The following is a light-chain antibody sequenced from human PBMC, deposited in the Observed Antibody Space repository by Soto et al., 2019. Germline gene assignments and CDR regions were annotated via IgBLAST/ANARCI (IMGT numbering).Light chain of an antibody. J-gene: IGKJ2*01. V-gene: IGKV1-39*01. CDR3: QQTYITPPYT. CDR2: ATS. CDR1: QSISTY. Sequence: DVQMTQSPSSLSASIGDRVTITCRASQSISTYLNWYQHKPGKAPKLLIYATSNLQSGVPSRFSGSGSGTDFSLTISSLQPEEFATYYCQQTYITPPYTFGQGTKLEI.